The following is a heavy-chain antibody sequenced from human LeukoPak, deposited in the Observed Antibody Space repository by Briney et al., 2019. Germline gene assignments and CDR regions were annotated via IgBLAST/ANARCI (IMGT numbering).Heavy chain of an antibody. CDR2: ITRNGDRK. J-gene: IGHJ4*02. V-gene: IGHV3-64D*06. Sequence: GGSLRLSCSAFGFTFSDLAMHWVRQAPGKGLEYVSGITRNGDRKFYADSVKGRFTISRDSSKNTLYLQMSSLNPEDTSVYYCVNQISGWVYWGQGTLVTVSS. CDR1: GFTFSDLA. CDR3: VNQISGWVY. D-gene: IGHD6-19*01.